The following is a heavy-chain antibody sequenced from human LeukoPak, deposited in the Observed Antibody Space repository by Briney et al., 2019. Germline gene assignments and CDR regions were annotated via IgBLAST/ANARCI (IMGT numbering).Heavy chain of an antibody. CDR3: TAAASPGTENWFDP. CDR2: IYYSGST. Sequence: SETLSLTCTVSGGSISSSSYYWGWIRQSPGKGLEWIGSIYYSGSTYYNPSLKSRVTISVDTSKNQFSLKLSSVTAADTAVYYCTAAASPGTENWFDPWGQGTLVTVSS. D-gene: IGHD6-13*01. CDR1: GGSISSSSYY. J-gene: IGHJ5*02. V-gene: IGHV4-39*01.